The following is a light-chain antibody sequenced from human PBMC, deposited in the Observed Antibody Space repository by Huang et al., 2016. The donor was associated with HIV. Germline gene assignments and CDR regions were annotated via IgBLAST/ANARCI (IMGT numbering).Light chain of an antibody. V-gene: IGKV1-33*01. CDR3: QQYDNLPSLT. J-gene: IGKJ4*01. Sequence: DIQMTQSPSSLSASVGDRVTITCQASQAISNYLNWYQHKPGKAPKLLIYDASNLETGGPSRFSGSGSGTDFTFTISSLQPEDIATYYCQQYDNLPSLTFGGGTKVEIK. CDR2: DAS. CDR1: QAISNY.